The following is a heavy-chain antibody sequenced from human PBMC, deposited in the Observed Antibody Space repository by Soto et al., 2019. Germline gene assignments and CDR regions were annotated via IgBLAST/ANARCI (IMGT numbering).Heavy chain of an antibody. CDR2: INPSGDSR. J-gene: IGHJ5*02. CDR3: ARDLSGRNWFDP. Sequence: ALVKVSCKASGFSFSDYFMHWVRQAPGQGLEWMGIINPSGDSRNYAQKFQGRVTITRDTSAGTAYMELSSLRSEDTAVYYCARDLSGRNWFDPWGQGTLVTVSS. V-gene: IGHV1-46*01. CDR1: GFSFSDYF.